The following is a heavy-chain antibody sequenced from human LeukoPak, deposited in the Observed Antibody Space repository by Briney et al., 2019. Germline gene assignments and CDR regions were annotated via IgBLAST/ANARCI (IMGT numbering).Heavy chain of an antibody. CDR1: GFTFSSYA. D-gene: IGHD3-3*01. J-gene: IGHJ5*02. CDR3: AKDPNVLRFLEWAPP. CDR2: ISGSGGST. Sequence: GGSLRLSCAASGFTFSSYAMSWVRQAPGEGLEWVSAISGSGGSTYYADSVKGRFTISRDNSKNTLYLQMNSLRAEDTAVYYCAKDPNVLRFLEWAPPWGQGTLVTVSS. V-gene: IGHV3-23*01.